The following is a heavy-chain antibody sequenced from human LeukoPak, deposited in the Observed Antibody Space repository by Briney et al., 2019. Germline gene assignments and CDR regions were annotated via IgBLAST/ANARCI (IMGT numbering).Heavy chain of an antibody. CDR1: AGSFSSYY. CDR2: INYSGNT. J-gene: IGHJ3*01. V-gene: IGHV4-59*01. D-gene: IGHD3-3*01. Sequence: SETLSLTCTVTAGSFSSYYWCWIRQPPGKGLEWIGYINYSGNTKYNPSLKSRVTMSIDTSKNQFSLKLSSVTAADTATYYCARGGFGVVVDRAFDSCGQRTPVTVSS. CDR3: ARGGFGVVVDRAFDS.